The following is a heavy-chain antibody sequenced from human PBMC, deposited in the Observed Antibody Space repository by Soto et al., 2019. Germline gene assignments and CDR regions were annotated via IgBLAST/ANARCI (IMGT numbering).Heavy chain of an antibody. CDR3: ARDHRGLTTPRIDY. CDR2: IKEDGSER. V-gene: IGHV3-7*01. Sequence: EVQLVESGGGLVHPGGSLRLSCEASGFTLSGHWMSWVRQAAGKGLEWVANIKEDGSERYYVDSVKGRFTISRDNAKNSLDLQLNSLRAEDTAIYYCARDHRGLTTPRIDYWDQGTLVSVSS. J-gene: IGHJ4*02. CDR1: GFTLSGHW. D-gene: IGHD1-1*01.